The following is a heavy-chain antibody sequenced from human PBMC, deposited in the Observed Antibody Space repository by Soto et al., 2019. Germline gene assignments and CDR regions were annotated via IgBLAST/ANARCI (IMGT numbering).Heavy chain of an antibody. CDR2: ISYDGSNK. CDR3: ARGLGSSWFFL. V-gene: IGHV3-30-3*01. J-gene: IGHJ5*02. D-gene: IGHD6-13*01. CDR1: GFTFSSYA. Sequence: GGSLRLSCAASGFTFSSYAMHWVRQAPGKGLEWVAVISYDGSNKYYADSVKGRFTISRDNAKNTLYLQMNSLRAEDTAMYYCARGLGSSWFFLWGQGGLVNVSS.